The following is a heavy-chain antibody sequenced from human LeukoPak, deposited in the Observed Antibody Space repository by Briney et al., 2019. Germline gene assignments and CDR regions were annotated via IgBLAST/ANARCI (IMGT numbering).Heavy chain of an antibody. J-gene: IGHJ4*02. CDR3: ARDVVAAAGAWDY. V-gene: IGHV4-4*07. D-gene: IGHD6-13*01. CDR1: GDSISSFY. CDR2: IYSSGST. Sequence: SETLSLTCTVSGDSISSFYWSWIRQPAGKGLEWIGRIYSSGSTNYNPSLESRVTMSVDTSKNQLSLKLSSVTAADTAVYYCARDVVAAAGAWDYWGQGTLVTVSS.